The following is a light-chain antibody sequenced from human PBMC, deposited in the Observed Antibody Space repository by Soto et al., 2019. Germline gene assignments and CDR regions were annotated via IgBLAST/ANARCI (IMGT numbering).Light chain of an antibody. Sequence: QSALTQPASVSGSPGQSITISCTGTSSDVGGYNYVSWYQQHPGKAPKLMIYEVSNRPSGVSNRFSGSKSGNTASLTISELQAEDEADYYCSSYTSSSTPFYVFGTGTKVTVL. CDR2: EVS. J-gene: IGLJ1*01. CDR3: SSYTSSSTPFYV. V-gene: IGLV2-14*01. CDR1: SSDVGGYNY.